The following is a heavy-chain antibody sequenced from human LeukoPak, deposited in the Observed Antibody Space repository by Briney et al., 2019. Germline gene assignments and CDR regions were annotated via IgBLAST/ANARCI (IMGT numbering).Heavy chain of an antibody. CDR3: ARGTYGLRIDNWFDP. Sequence: GGSLGLSCAASGFTFSSYWMHWVRQAPGKGLVWVSRINTDGSSTSYADSVKGRFTISRDNAKNTLYLQMNSLRAEDTAVYYCARGTYGLRIDNWFDPWGQGTLVTVSS. V-gene: IGHV3-74*01. D-gene: IGHD1-26*01. CDR2: INTDGSST. CDR1: GFTFSSYW. J-gene: IGHJ5*02.